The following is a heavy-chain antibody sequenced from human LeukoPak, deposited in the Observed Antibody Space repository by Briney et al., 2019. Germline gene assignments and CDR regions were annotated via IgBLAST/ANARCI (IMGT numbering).Heavy chain of an antibody. V-gene: IGHV4-59*01. CDR2: IYYSGST. CDR3: ARTTEDCSSTSCYQYWFDP. Sequence: SETLSLTCTVSGGSISSYYWSWIRQPPGKGLEWIGYIYYSGSTSYNPSLKSRVTISVDTSKNQISLKVRSVTAADTAVYYCARTTEDCSSTSCYQYWFDPWGQGTLVTVS. D-gene: IGHD2-2*01. J-gene: IGHJ5*02. CDR1: GGSISSYY.